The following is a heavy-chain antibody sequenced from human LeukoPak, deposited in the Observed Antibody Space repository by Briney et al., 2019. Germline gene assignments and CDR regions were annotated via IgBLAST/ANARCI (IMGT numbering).Heavy chain of an antibody. D-gene: IGHD6-6*01. J-gene: IGHJ4*02. CDR2: INPNSGGT. Sequence: GASVKVSCKASGYTFTGHYMHWVRQAPGQGLEWMGWINPNSGGTNYAQKFQGRVTMTRDTSISTAYMELSRLRSDDTAAYYCARVDIAARVPGYWGQGTLVTLSS. V-gene: IGHV1-2*02. CDR3: ARVDIAARVPGY. CDR1: GYTFTGHY.